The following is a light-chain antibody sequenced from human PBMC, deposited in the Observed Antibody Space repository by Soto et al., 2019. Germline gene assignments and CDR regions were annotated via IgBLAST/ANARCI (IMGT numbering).Light chain of an antibody. J-gene: IGLJ3*02. Sequence: QSALTQPASVSGSPGQSITISCTGTSSDVGSYNFVSWYQQHPGKAPKLMIYEGSKRPSGVSNRFSGSKSGNTASLTISGLQAEDEADYYCCSYVGSSTPWVFGGGTKVTVL. V-gene: IGLV2-23*01. CDR1: SSDVGSYNF. CDR3: CSYVGSSTPWV. CDR2: EGS.